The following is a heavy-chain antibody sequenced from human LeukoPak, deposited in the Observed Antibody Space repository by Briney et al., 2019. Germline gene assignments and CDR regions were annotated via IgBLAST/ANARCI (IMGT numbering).Heavy chain of an antibody. CDR1: GFTFSDHY. CDR3: TGETSGYDIDY. J-gene: IGHJ4*02. D-gene: IGHD5-12*01. V-gene: IGHV3-72*01. CDR2: TRNKVNSYTT. Sequence: GGSLRLSCAASGFTFSDHYMDWVRQAPGKGLEWVARTRNKVNSYTTEYAASVKGRFTISRDDSKNSLYLQMNSLKTEDTAVYYCTGETSGYDIDYWGQGTLVTVSS.